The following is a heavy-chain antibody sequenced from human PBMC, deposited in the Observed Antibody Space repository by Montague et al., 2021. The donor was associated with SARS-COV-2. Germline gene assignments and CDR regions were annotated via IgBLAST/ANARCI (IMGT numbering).Heavy chain of an antibody. V-gene: IGHV4-61*01. J-gene: IGHJ3*01. D-gene: IGHD2-15*01. CDR3: ARGHCSGGFCYYGVAFDV. CDR1: GASINIGTYY. CDR2: IRDSGTT. Sequence: SETLSLTCTVSGASINIGTYYWTWIRQSPGKPLEWVGYIRDSGTTKYXXXVERRVTILEDTSRNQFSLNLNSVTAADTAVYYCARGHCSGGFCYYGVAFDVWGQGTMVTVSS.